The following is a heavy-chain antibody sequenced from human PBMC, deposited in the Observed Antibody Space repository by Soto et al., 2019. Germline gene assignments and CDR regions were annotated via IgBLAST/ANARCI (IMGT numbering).Heavy chain of an antibody. Sequence: SDTLSLTCTVSGDSISTFYWGWMRQSPGKELEWIGYVYYTGSTNYNPSLKSRVTISVDRSKNQFSLKLTSANAADTAVYYCARGRTVRNYADDSSDYFYFFDYWGQGTQVTVSS. CDR2: VYYTGST. CDR3: ARGRTVRNYADDSSDYFYFFDY. J-gene: IGHJ4*02. D-gene: IGHD3-22*01. V-gene: IGHV4-59*07. CDR1: GDSISTFY.